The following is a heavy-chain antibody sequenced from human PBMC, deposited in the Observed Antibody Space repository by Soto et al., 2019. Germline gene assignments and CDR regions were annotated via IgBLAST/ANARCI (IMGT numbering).Heavy chain of an antibody. V-gene: IGHV4-59*01. J-gene: IGHJ5*02. CDR2: FCYTGST. CDR3: AKSHYDSSGYYIIDH. D-gene: IGHD3-22*01. CDR1: GGSIGWRC. Sequence: PSETLSLTCTVSGGSIGWRCWSWVRQSPGKGLEWIGYFCYTGSTNYNPSLKSRVTISVDRSKTQCSLKLTSVTAADTAVYYCAKSHYDSSGYYIIDHWGQGTLVTVSS.